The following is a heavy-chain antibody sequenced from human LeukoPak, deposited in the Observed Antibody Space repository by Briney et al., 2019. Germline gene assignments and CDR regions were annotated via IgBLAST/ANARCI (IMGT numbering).Heavy chain of an antibody. V-gene: IGHV1-69*04. J-gene: IGHJ5*02. D-gene: IGHD4-11*01. CDR3: ASGRMTTETTYCFDP. CDR2: IIPIFGIT. CDR1: GGTFISNA. Sequence: GASVKVSCKASGGTFISNAITWVRQAPGQGLEWMGRIIPIFGITDYAQKFQGRVTITADKSTSTAYMEFSSLRSEDTGVYYCASGRMTTETTYCFDPWGQGTLITVSS.